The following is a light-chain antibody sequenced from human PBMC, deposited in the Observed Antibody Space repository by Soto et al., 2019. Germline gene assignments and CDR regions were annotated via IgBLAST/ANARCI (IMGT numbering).Light chain of an antibody. CDR3: QQYDTSARYI. V-gene: IGKV3-20*01. Sequence: IVLTQSPGTLSLSPGERATLSCRASQDLNTRYSAWYQQKRGQPPSLLIFATSTRASGIPDRFSGSGSRRDFTLTISRLEPEDSAVYFCQQYDTSARYIFGQGTSLDIK. CDR2: ATS. CDR1: QDLNTRY. J-gene: IGKJ2*01.